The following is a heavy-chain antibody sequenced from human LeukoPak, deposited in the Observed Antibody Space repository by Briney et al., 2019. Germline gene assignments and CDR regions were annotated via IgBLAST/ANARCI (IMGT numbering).Heavy chain of an antibody. D-gene: IGHD6-25*01. CDR3: TRENAAFSPFGY. Sequence: SGTLSLTCGVSGGSISNTNWWSWVRQTPGQGLEWIGEVSVSGLSDYNPSLRGRVTMSLDTSKNHLSLKLTSVTAADTAVYYCTRENAAFSPFGYWGQGTLVTV. J-gene: IGHJ4*02. CDR2: VSVSGLS. CDR1: GGSISNTNW. V-gene: IGHV4-4*02.